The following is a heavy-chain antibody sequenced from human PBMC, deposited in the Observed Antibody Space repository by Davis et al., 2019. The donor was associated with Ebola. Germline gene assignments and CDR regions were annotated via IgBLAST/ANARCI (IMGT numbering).Heavy chain of an antibody. CDR2: MNPNSGNT. Sequence: AASVKVSCKASGGTFSSYTISWVRQATGQGLEWMGWMNPNSGNTGYAQKFQGRVTITRDTSASTAYMELSSLRSEDTAVYYCARVDYDFWSGYYNYFDYWGQGTLVTVSS. CDR3: ARVDYDFWSGYYNYFDY. CDR1: GGTFSSYT. D-gene: IGHD3-3*01. V-gene: IGHV1-8*03. J-gene: IGHJ4*02.